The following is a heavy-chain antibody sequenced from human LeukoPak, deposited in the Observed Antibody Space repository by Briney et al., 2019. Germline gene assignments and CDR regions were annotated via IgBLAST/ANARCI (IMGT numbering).Heavy chain of an antibody. Sequence: GGSLRLSCAASGFIVSTNYMSWVRQAPGKGLEWVSVIYSGGSTYYEDSVKGRFTISRDNSKNTLYLQMSSLRAEDTAVYYCASSYGDYAKGAFDIWGQGTMATVSS. D-gene: IGHD4-17*01. CDR3: ASSYGDYAKGAFDI. V-gene: IGHV3-53*01. J-gene: IGHJ3*02. CDR1: GFIVSTNY. CDR2: IYSGGST.